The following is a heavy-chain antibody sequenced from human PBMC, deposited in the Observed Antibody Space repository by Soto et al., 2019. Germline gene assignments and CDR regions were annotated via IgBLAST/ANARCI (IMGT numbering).Heavy chain of an antibody. J-gene: IGHJ5*02. V-gene: IGHV3-23*01. CDR3: EKFAVWMTTSGGWCKWFDP. Sequence: EVQLLESGGTLVQPGESLRLSCEVSGFSFSSFAMNWVRQAPGEGLEWGSSIRGTATSYADSVKGRFTISRDNSKNTGFLQMNTLRGEDTAVYYCEKFAVWMTTSGGWCKWFDPWCQGTLVIVSS. CDR2: IRGTAT. D-gene: IGHD3-16*01. CDR1: GFSFSSFA.